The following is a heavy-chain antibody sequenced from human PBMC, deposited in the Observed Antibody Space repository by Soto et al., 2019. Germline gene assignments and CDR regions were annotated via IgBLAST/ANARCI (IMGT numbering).Heavy chain of an antibody. V-gene: IGHV3-23*01. Sequence: EVQLSESGGGLVQPGGSLRLSCAVSGFSFAGYAMSWVRQAPGKGLEWVSGISGGGASTYYAGSVKGRFTISRDNSGYTVYLQMNSLIAEDTAVYYCATGQGFSAYYYGMDVWGQGTAVTVSS. CDR3: ATGQGFSAYYYGMDV. J-gene: IGHJ6*02. CDR1: GFSFAGYA. D-gene: IGHD6-19*01. CDR2: ISGGGAST.